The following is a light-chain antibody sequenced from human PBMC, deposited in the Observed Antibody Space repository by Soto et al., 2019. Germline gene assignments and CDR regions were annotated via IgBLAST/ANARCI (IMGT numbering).Light chain of an antibody. V-gene: IGKV3-15*01. CDR1: QSIGSN. CDR2: AAS. J-gene: IGKJ4*01. CDR3: QQYDTWPLT. Sequence: EIVMTQSPATLSVSPGERATFSCRASQSIGSNLAWYLQKPGQAPTLLIYAASTRATGFPARFSGSGSGTEFTLSISTLQSEDFAIYYCQQYDTWPLTFGGGTKVEI.